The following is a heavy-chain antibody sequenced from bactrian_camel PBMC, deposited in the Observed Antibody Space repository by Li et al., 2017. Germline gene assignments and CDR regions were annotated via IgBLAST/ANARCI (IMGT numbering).Heavy chain of an antibody. Sequence: HVQLVESGGGSVQAGGSLRLSCAPSGDTYSGQCMGWFRQRPGHAREAVATIDGDGMANYADSVKGRFTISRDNSKATVYLQLNSLKTDDTAMYYCTIGLTGGGESGQGTQVTVS. CDR1: GDTYSGQC. CDR2: IDGDGMA. J-gene: IGHJ4*01. V-gene: IGHV3S53*01. D-gene: IGHD1*01.